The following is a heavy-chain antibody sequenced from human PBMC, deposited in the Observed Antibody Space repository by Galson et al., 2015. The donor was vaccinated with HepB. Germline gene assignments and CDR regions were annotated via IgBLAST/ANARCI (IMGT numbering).Heavy chain of an antibody. CDR2: ISYDGSNK. J-gene: IGHJ4*02. V-gene: IGHV3-30-3*01. CDR3: AKGSGSYY. D-gene: IGHD3-22*01. Sequence: SLRLSCAASGFTFSSYAMHWVRQAPGKGLEWVAVISYDGSNKYYADSVKGRFTISRDNSKNTLYLQMNSLRAEDTAVYYCAKGSGSYYWGQGTLVTVSS. CDR1: GFTFSSYA.